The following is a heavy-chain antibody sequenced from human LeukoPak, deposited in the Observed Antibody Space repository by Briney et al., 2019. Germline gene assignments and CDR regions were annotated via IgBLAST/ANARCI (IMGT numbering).Heavy chain of an antibody. D-gene: IGHD6-13*01. CDR1: GGSISSGGYS. V-gene: IGHV4-30-4*07. CDR3: ARSPGSSSWYSFDY. J-gene: IGHJ4*02. Sequence: PSQTLSLTCAVSGGSISSGGYSWSWIRQPPGKGLEWIGYIYYSGTTYYNPSLKSRATISLDTSKNQFSLKLRSVTAADTALYYCARSPGSSSWYSFDYWGQGTLVTVSS. CDR2: IYYSGTT.